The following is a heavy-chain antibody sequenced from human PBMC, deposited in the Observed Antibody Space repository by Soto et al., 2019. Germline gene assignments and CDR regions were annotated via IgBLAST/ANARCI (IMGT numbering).Heavy chain of an antibody. Sequence: GASVKVSCKASGYTFTSYYMHWVRQAPGQGLEWMGIINPSGGSTSYAQKFQGRVTMTRDTSTSTVYMELSSLRSEDTAVYYCARDPVSYYYDSSGSYFDYWGQGTLVTVSS. V-gene: IGHV1-46*01. D-gene: IGHD3-22*01. J-gene: IGHJ4*02. CDR3: ARDPVSYYYDSSGSYFDY. CDR1: GYTFTSYY. CDR2: INPSGGST.